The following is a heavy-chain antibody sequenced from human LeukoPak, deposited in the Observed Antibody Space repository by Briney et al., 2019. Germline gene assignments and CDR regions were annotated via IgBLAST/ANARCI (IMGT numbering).Heavy chain of an antibody. CDR1: GFTFSSYS. CDR3: ARLAGATMDY. V-gene: IGHV3-21*01. CDR2: ISSSSSYI. Sequence: PGGSLRLSCAASGFTFSSYSMNGVRQAPGKGLEWASSISSSSSYIYYADSVKGRFTISRDNAKNSLYLQMNSLRAEDTAVYYCARLAGATMDYWGQGTLVTVSS. D-gene: IGHD1-26*01. J-gene: IGHJ4*02.